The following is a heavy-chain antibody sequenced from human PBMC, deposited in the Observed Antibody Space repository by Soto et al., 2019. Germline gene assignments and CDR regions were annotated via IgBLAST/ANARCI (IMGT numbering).Heavy chain of an antibody. V-gene: IGHV1-69*13. J-gene: IGHJ6*02. CDR2: IIPIFGTA. CDR1: GGTFSSYA. Sequence: SVKLSCRASGGTFSSYAISCVRQAPGQGLEWMGGIIPIFGTANYAQKFQGRVTITADESTSTAYMELSSLRYEDTAVYYCAREAGSSSGHYYYYGMDVWGQGTTVTVYS. CDR3: AREAGSSSGHYYYYGMDV. D-gene: IGHD6-6*01.